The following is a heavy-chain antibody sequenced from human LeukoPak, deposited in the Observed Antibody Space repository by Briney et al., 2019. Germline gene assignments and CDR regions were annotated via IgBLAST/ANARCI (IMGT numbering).Heavy chain of an antibody. D-gene: IGHD6-13*01. CDR3: ARRAAVGSLGWFDP. CDR2: INHSGST. Sequence: TPSETLSLTCAVYGGSFSGYYWSWIRKPPGKGLEWIGEINHSGSTNYNPSLKSRVTISVDTSRNQFSLKLSSVTAADTAVYYCARRAAVGSLGWFDPWGQGTLVTVSS. J-gene: IGHJ5*02. V-gene: IGHV4-34*01. CDR1: GGSFSGYY.